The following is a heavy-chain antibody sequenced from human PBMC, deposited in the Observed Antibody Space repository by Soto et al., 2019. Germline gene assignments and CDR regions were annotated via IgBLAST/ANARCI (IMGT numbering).Heavy chain of an antibody. D-gene: IGHD2-2*01. CDR3: ARDDPIVVVPAANSAFYYYYGMDV. J-gene: IGHJ6*02. CDR1: GFTFSSYS. Sequence: ESGGGLVQPGGSLRLSCAASGFTFSSYSMNWVRQAPGKGLEWVSYISSSSSTIYYADSVKGRFTISRDNAKNSLYLQMNSLRDEDTAVYYCARDDPIVVVPAANSAFYYYYGMDVWGQGTTVTVSS. V-gene: IGHV3-48*02. CDR2: ISSSSSTI.